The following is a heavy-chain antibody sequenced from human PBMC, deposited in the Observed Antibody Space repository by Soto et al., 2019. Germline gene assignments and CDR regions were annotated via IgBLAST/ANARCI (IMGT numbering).Heavy chain of an antibody. D-gene: IGHD1-1*01. CDR3: ARDQGITTVGVYSMYYYGMDV. J-gene: IGHJ6*02. V-gene: IGHV1-18*01. CDR2: ISTDNGNT. Sequence: QVQLVQSGAEVKKPGASVKVSCKASGYTFTSSGISWVRQAPGQGLEWLGWISTDNGNTNYAQHLQGRVSLTTDTSTSTAYMDLSSLRSDDTAVYYCARDQGITTVGVYSMYYYGMDVLGQGTTVTVSS. CDR1: GYTFTSSG.